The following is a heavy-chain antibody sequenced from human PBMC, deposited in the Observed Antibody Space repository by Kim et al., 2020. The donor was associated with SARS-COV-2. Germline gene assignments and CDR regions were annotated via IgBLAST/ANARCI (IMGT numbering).Heavy chain of an antibody. CDR3: ARGAPPQNYYFDY. V-gene: IGHV4-31*02. Sequence: YNPSLKSRVTISVDTSKNQFSLKLSSVTAADTAVYYCARGAPPQNYYFDYWGQGTLVTVSS. J-gene: IGHJ4*02.